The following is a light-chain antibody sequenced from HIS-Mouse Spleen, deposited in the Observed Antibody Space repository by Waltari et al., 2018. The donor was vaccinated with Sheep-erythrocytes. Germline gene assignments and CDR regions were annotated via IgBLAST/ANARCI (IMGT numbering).Light chain of an antibody. V-gene: IGKV3-20*01. J-gene: IGKJ2*01. CDR3: QQYGSSPPYT. Sequence: EIVLTQSPGTLSLSPGERATLSCRASQSVSSRYLAWYQQKPGQATRLLLYGASISATGIPDRFSGSSSGTDFTLTISRLEPEDFAVYYCQQYGSSPPYTFGQGTKLEIK. CDR2: GAS. CDR1: QSVSSRY.